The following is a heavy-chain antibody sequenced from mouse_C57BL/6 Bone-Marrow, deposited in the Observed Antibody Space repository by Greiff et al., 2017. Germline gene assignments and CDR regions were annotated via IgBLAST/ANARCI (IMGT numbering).Heavy chain of an antibody. D-gene: IGHD4-1*01. CDR2: IDPENGDT. Sequence: EVQLQQSGAELVRPGASVKLSCTASGFNIKDDYMHWVKQRPEQGLEWIGWIDPENGDTEYASKFQGKATITADTSSNTAYLQLSSLTSEDTAVYYCTTSLASWDWFAYWGQGTLVTVSA. CDR3: TTSLASWDWFAY. J-gene: IGHJ3*01. V-gene: IGHV14-4*01. CDR1: GFNIKDDY.